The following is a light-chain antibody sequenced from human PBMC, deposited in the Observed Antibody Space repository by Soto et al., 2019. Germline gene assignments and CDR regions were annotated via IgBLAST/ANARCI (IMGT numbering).Light chain of an antibody. CDR1: QGIINY. V-gene: IGKV1-9*01. CDR3: QQLFMYPPT. CDR2: GAS. Sequence: SQLTHSPSSLSSSVVYRVTVTCRASQGIINYLAWYQQKPGKAPKLLIYGASTLQSGVPSRFGGSGSGTDFTLTVSSLQPEDFATYYCQQLFMYPPTFGPGTKVDIK. J-gene: IGKJ3*01.